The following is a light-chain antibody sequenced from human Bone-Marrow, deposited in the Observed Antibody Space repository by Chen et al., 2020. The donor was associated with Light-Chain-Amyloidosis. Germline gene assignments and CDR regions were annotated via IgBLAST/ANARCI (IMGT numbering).Light chain of an antibody. CDR3: QVWDRGSDRPV. J-gene: IGLJ3*02. V-gene: IGLV3-21*02. CDR1: NIGSTS. CDR2: DDS. Sequence: SYVLTQPSSVSVAPGQTATIACGGNNIGSTSGHWYQQTPGQAPLLVVYDDSDRPSGIPGRLSGSNAGNTATLTISRVEAGDEADYYCQVWDRGSDRPVFGGGTKLTVL.